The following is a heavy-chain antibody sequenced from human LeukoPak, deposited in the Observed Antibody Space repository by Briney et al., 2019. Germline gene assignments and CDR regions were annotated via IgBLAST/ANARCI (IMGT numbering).Heavy chain of an antibody. D-gene: IGHD4-23*01. CDR2: ISWNSGSI. CDR3: AKDIESYGNSGDAFDI. J-gene: IGHJ3*02. Sequence: GGSLRLSCAASGFTFDDYAMPWVRQAPGKGLEWVSGISWNSGSIGYADSVKGRFTISRDNAKNSLYLQMNSLRAEDTALYYCAKDIESYGNSGDAFDIWGQGTMVTVSS. V-gene: IGHV3-9*01. CDR1: GFTFDDYA.